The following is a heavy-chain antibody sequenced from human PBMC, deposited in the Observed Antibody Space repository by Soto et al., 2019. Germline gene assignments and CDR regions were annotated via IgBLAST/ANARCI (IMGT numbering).Heavy chain of an antibody. Sequence: QVQLEESGGGVVQPGRSLRLSCEASGFTLSDFAMHWVRQAPGKGLEWVAVISHDGSKEYLADSVKGRFTISRDNSKNTLYLQMNSLRTEDTAVYYCASPVGDFDPYFDCWGQGTLVTVSS. J-gene: IGHJ4*02. CDR2: ISHDGSKE. CDR1: GFTLSDFA. CDR3: ASPVGDFDPYFDC. D-gene: IGHD4-17*01. V-gene: IGHV3-30*04.